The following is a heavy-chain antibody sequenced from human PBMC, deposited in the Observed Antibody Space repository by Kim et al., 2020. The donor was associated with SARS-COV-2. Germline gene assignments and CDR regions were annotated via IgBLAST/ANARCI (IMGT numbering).Heavy chain of an antibody. CDR1: GFTFNSYA. CDR2: IHAGGTRT. J-gene: IGHJ4*02. D-gene: IGHD5-18*01. V-gene: IGHV3-23*03. CDR3: AKGYYSNGPHTSDY. Sequence: GGSLRLSCAASGFTFNSYAMSWVRQAPGKGLEWVSVIHAGGTRTNYADSVKGRFTISTDASKNTAFLQMNALRADDTAVYYCAKGYYSNGPHTSDYWGQG.